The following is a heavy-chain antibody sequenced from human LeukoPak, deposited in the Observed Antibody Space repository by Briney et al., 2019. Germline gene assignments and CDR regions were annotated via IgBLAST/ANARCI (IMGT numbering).Heavy chain of an antibody. CDR3: ARADYYDSSGYYYPTFDI. V-gene: IGHV1-8*01. CDR1: GYTFTSYD. J-gene: IGHJ3*02. CDR2: MNPNSGNT. Sequence: ASVKFSCKASGYTFTSYDINWVRQATGQGLEWMGWMNPNSGNTGYAQKFQGRVTMTRNTSISTAYMELSSLRSEDTAVYYCARADYYDSSGYYYPTFDIWGQGTMVTVSS. D-gene: IGHD3-22*01.